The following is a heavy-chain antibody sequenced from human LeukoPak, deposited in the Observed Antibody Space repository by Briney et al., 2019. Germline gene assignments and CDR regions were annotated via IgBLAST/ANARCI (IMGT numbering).Heavy chain of an antibody. V-gene: IGHV4-59*01. CDR1: GVSISSYC. J-gene: IGHJ6*02. Sequence: PSETLSLTCPVSGVSISSYCWSWIRQPPGKGLEWIGYIYYGGSTNYNPSLKSRVTISVDTSKNQFSRKLSAVTAAATAVYYCARDGGGSWNGMDVWGQGTTVTVSS. CDR3: ARDGGGSWNGMDV. D-gene: IGHD2-15*01. CDR2: IYYGGST.